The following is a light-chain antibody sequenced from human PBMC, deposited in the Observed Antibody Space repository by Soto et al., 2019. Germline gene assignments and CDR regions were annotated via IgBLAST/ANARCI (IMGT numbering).Light chain of an antibody. CDR2: GAS. V-gene: IGKV3-20*01. Sequence: EIVLTQSPGTLSLSPGERATLSCRASQSVSSSYLAWYQQKPGQAPRLLIYGASSRATGIPDRFSGSGSGTDFTLTISRLEPEDFAVYYCQQYNSWPRTFGQGTKVE. CDR1: QSVSSSY. CDR3: QQYNSWPRT. J-gene: IGKJ1*01.